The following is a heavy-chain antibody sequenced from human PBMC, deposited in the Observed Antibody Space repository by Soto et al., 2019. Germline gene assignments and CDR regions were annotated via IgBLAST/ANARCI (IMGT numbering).Heavy chain of an antibody. CDR3: ARGVAVAGTSFDY. CDR1: GGTISSNT. CDR2: IIPILGIA. D-gene: IGHD6-19*01. J-gene: IGHJ4*02. Sequence: ASVKVSCKASGGTISSNTISWVRQDPGQGLEWMGRIIPILGIANYAQKFQGRVTITADKSTSTAYMELSSLRSEDTAVYYCARGVAVAGTSFDYWGQGTLVTVSS. V-gene: IGHV1-69*02.